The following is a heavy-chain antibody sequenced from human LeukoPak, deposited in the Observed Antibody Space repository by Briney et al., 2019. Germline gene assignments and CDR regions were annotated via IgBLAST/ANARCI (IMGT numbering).Heavy chain of an antibody. CDR2: IYYSGST. CDR3: ARVSSSTSTNIDY. CDR1: GGSISSGGYY. Sequence: SETLSLTCTVSGGSISSGGYYWSWIRQHPGKGLEWIGYIYYSGSTYYNPSLKSRVTISVDTSKNQFSLKLSSVTAANTAVYYCARVSSSTSTNIDYWGQGALVTVSS. V-gene: IGHV4-31*03. J-gene: IGHJ4*02. D-gene: IGHD2-2*01.